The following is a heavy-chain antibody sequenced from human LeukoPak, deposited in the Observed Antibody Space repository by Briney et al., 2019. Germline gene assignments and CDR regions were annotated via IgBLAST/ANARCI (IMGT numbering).Heavy chain of an antibody. V-gene: IGHV5-10-1*01. CDR3: ARGRDVVAATSSDY. CDR2: IDRSDSYT. CDR1: GYSFTSYW. D-gene: IGHD2-15*01. Sequence: GESLKISCKGSGYSFTSYWISWVRQMPGKGLEGMGRIDRSDSYTNYSPSFQRHVTISADKSISTAYLQWSSLKASDTAMYYCARGRDVVAATSSDYWGQGTLVTVSS. J-gene: IGHJ4*02.